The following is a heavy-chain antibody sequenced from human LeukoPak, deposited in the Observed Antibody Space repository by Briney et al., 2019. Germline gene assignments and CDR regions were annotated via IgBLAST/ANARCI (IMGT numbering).Heavy chain of an antibody. V-gene: IGHV2-5*02. CDR1: GFSLSTSGVG. CDR2: IYWDDDK. D-gene: IGHD3-3*01. Sequence: SGPTLVNPTQTLTLTCTFSGFSLSTSGVGVGWIRQPPGKALEWLALIYWDDDKRYSPSLESRLTITKDTSKNQVVLTMTNMDPVDTATYYCAHSGGYDFWTSFGSPFDYWGQGTLVTVSS. CDR3: AHSGGYDFWTSFGSPFDY. J-gene: IGHJ4*02.